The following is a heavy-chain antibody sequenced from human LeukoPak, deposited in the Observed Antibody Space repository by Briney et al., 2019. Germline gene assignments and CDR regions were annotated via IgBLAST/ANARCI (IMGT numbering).Heavy chain of an antibody. CDR1: GYTFSVYS. CDR3: VRDWGPFGP. J-gene: IGHJ5*02. V-gene: IGHV7-4-1*02. D-gene: IGHD3-16*01. CDR2: INTNTGNP. Sequence: ASVKISCKPSGYTFSVYSISWVRQAPGQRFEWMGWINTNTGNPTYAQGFSGRFVFSVDTSVSTAYLQISGLKAEDTTVYYCVRDWGPFGPWGQGTLVSVSS.